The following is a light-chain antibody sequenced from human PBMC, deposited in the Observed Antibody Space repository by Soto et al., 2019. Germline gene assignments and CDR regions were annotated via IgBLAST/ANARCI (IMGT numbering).Light chain of an antibody. Sequence: EIVMTQSRATLSLSPGEISTLSCGASQSVSGNLAWYQLNPGQAPRLLIYGASTRATGIPARFSGSGSGTEFTLTISSLQSEDFAVYYCQQYNNWPRTFGQGTKV. J-gene: IGKJ1*01. CDR2: GAS. V-gene: IGKV3-15*01. CDR1: QSVSGN. CDR3: QQYNNWPRT.